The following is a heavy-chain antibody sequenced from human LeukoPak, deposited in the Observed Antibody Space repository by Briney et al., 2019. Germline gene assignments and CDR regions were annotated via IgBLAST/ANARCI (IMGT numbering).Heavy chain of an antibody. J-gene: IGHJ6*03. CDR3: ARDSVSATEQINCYYCYMDV. D-gene: IGHD2-15*01. V-gene: IGHV3-7*01. CDR2: IKQDGSEK. CDR1: GFTSSSYW. Sequence: GGSLRLSCAASGFTSSSYWMSWVRPAPGKGLEWVANIKQDGSEKYYVDSVKGRFTIARDNAKNSLYLQMNSLRAEDTAVYYCARDSVSATEQINCYYCYMDVWGKGTTVTVSS.